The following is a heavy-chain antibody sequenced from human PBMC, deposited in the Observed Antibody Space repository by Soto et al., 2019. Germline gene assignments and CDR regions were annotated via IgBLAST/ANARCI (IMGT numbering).Heavy chain of an antibody. CDR1: GDIFTKYT. CDR2: SIPISGVP. Sequence: QVQLVQSGAEMRKPGSSVKVSCMASGDIFTKYTISWVRQAPGQGLEWMGGSIPISGVPNYAQKFRGRVTITADESTSTVYMELSSLRSDDTAIYYCARDFYCTGGCYHGGWYDPWGQGTLVTVSS. CDR3: ARDFYCTGGCYHGGWYDP. V-gene: IGHV1-69*12. J-gene: IGHJ5*02. D-gene: IGHD2-8*02.